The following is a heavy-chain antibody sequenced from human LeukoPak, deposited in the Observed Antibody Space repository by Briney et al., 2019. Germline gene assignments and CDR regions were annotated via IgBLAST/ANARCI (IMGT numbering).Heavy chain of an antibody. D-gene: IGHD5-12*01. V-gene: IGHV3-23*01. Sequence: PGGSLRLSCAASGFTFSSYAMSWVRQAPGKGLEWVSAISGSGGSTYYADSVKGRFTISRDNAKNSLCLQMNSLRAEDTAVYYCAREGYSAGYYYMDVWGKGTTVTVSS. J-gene: IGHJ6*03. CDR2: ISGSGGST. CDR1: GFTFSSYA. CDR3: AREGYSAGYYYMDV.